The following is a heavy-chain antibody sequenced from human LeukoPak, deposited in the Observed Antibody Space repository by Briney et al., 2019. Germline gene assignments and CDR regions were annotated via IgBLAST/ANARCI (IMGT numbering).Heavy chain of an antibody. CDR2: IYYSGST. Sequence: SETLSLTCTVSGGSISSYYWSWIRQPPGKGLEWIGYIYYSGSTNYNPSLKSRVTVSVDTSKNQFSLKLSSVTAADTAVYYCARCEVAAHCWYFDLWGRGTLVTVSS. CDR1: GGSISSYY. D-gene: IGHD5-12*01. J-gene: IGHJ2*01. V-gene: IGHV4-59*08. CDR3: ARCEVAAHCWYFDL.